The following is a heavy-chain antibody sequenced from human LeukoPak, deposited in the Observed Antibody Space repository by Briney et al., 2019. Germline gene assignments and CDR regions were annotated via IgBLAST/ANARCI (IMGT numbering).Heavy chain of an antibody. CDR2: IVVGSGNT. CDR3: ARVGVLELRAFDI. Sequence: ASVKVSCKASGFTFTSSAMQWVRQARGQRLEWIGWIVVGSGNTNYAQKLQGRVTMTTDTSTSTAYMELRSLRSDDTAVYYCARVGVLELRAFDIWGQGTMVTVSS. CDR1: GFTFTSSA. D-gene: IGHD1-7*01. V-gene: IGHV1-58*02. J-gene: IGHJ3*02.